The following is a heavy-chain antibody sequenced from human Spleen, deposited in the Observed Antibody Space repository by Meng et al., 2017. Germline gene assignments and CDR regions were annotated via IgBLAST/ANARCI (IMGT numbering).Heavy chain of an antibody. CDR1: GFTFSSYA. CDR3: ARDPSPYSSSWSDMSEDY. J-gene: IGHJ4*02. CDR2: ISYDGSNK. Sequence: GESLKISCAASGFTFSSYAMHWVRQAPGKGLEWVAVISYDGSNKYYADSVKGRFTISRDNSKNTLYLQMNSLRAEDTAVYYCARDPSPYSSSWSDMSEDYWGQGTLVTVSS. V-gene: IGHV3-30*01. D-gene: IGHD6-13*01.